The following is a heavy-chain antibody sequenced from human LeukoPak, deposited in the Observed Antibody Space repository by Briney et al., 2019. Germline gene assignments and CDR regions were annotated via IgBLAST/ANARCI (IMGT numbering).Heavy chain of an antibody. CDR1: GGSISSYC. CDR3: ARESHYGDYSWFDP. J-gene: IGHJ5*02. CDR2: IYYSGST. D-gene: IGHD4-17*01. Sequence: SETLSLTCAVSGGSISSYCWSWIRQPPGKGLEWIGYIYYSGSTNYNPSLKSRVTISVDTSKNQFSLKLSSVTAADTAVYYCARESHYGDYSWFDPWGQGTLVTVSS. V-gene: IGHV4-59*01.